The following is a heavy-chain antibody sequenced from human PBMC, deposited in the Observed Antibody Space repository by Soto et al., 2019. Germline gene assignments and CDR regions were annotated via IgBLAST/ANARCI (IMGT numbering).Heavy chain of an antibody. V-gene: IGHV4-39*01. D-gene: IGHD3-10*01. J-gene: IGHJ4*02. CDR1: GVSVSATGYY. CDR3: AIPKFGSGSYGFDD. Sequence: PSETLSLTCTVFGVSVSATGYYWGWIRQPPGKGLEWIGSIYSSGTTYYNPPLKSRVTISVDTSKNQFSLRLTSVTAADTAVYYCAIPKFGSGSYGFDDWGKGSLVTVDS. CDR2: IYSSGTT.